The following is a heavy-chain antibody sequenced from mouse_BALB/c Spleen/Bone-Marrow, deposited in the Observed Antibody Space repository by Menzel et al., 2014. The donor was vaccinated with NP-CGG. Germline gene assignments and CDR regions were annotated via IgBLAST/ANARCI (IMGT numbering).Heavy chain of an antibody. D-gene: IGHD1-2*01. Sequence: QVQLQQSGAELAKPGASVKMSCKASGYTFTSYWMHWVKQRPVQVLEWIGYINPSTGYTEYNLKFKDKATLTADKSSSTAYIQLSSLTSEDSAVYYCASPYGYEDYSAMDYWGQGTSVTVSS. CDR2: INPSTGYT. J-gene: IGHJ4*01. V-gene: IGHV1-7*01. CDR3: ASPYGYEDYSAMDY. CDR1: GYTFTSYW.